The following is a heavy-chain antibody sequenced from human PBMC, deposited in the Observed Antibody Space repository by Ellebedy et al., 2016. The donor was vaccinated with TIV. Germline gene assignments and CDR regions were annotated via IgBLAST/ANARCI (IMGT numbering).Heavy chain of an antibody. Sequence: SETLSLTCTVSGGSISGSSYYWGWIRQPPGKGLEWIGNIFDTGSTYYNPSLKSRVIISVDTSKNQFSLKLSSVTAADTAVDYCARSIMIFSFDKCYFDLWGRGTLVTVSS. CDR1: GGSISGSSYY. D-gene: IGHD3/OR15-3a*01. V-gene: IGHV4-39*01. CDR3: ARSIMIFSFDKCYFDL. J-gene: IGHJ2*01. CDR2: IFDTGST.